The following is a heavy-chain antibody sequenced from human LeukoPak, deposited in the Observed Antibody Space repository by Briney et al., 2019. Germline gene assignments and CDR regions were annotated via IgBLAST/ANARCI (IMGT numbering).Heavy chain of an antibody. V-gene: IGHV1-18*01. CDR2: ISAYNGNT. D-gene: IGHD3-22*01. CDR3: ARDYYDSSGYTLFDY. J-gene: IGHJ4*02. Sequence: ASVKVSFKASGYTFTSYGISWVRQAPGQGLEWMGWISAYNGNTNYAQKLQGRVTMTTDTSTSTAYMELRSLRSDDTAVYYCARDYYDSSGYTLFDYWGQGTLVTVSS. CDR1: GYTFTSYG.